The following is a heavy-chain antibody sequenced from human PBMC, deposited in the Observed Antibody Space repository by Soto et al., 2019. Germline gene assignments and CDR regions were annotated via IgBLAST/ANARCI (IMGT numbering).Heavy chain of an antibody. D-gene: IGHD4-17*01. CDR2: IYWDDDK. V-gene: IGHV2-5*02. J-gene: IGHJ5*02. CDR3: AYRLRRGDYGNWFDP. CDR1: GFSLSTSGVG. Sequence: QITLKESGPTLVKPTQTLTLTCTFSGFSLSTSGVGVGWIRQPPGKALEWLALIYWDDDKRYSPSLKSRLTITKDTSKNQVVLTMTNMDPVDTATYYCAYRLRRGDYGNWFDPWGQGTLVTVSS.